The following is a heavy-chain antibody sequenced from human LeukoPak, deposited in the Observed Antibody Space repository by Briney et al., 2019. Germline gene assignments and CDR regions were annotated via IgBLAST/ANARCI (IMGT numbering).Heavy chain of an antibody. CDR3: AKTDLNPPNSDH. CDR2: IIYSDGPT. D-gene: IGHD1-14*01. V-gene: IGHV3-23*01. J-gene: IGHJ4*02. Sequence: PGGSLRLSCAASVFTFNAYAMAWVRQAPGKGLEWVSTIIYSDGPTFYADSVKGRFTISRDDSRSTLYLQMNSLRVEDTAIYYCAKTDLNPPNSDHWGQGTLVTVSS. CDR1: VFTFNAYA.